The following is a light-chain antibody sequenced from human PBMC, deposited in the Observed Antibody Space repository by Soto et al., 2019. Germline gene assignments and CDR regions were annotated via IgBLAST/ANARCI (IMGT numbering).Light chain of an antibody. CDR1: QRVRGH. Sequence: IVMTQSPPTLPWSPGEGLTLSCRASQRVRGHLAWYQQKPGQPPRPLIYGASTRATGIPARFSGSGFGTEFTLTISSLQSEDFAVYYCQQYKNWPLFGQGTRLEIK. CDR3: QQYKNWPL. V-gene: IGKV3-15*01. J-gene: IGKJ5*01. CDR2: GAS.